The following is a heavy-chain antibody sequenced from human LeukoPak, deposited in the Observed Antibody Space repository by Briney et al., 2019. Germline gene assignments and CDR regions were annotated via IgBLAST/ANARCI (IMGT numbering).Heavy chain of an antibody. CDR3: ARVTVTPVGLDY. J-gene: IGHJ4*02. CDR1: GYTFTDYY. V-gene: IGHV1-2*02. CDR2: INPNSGGT. Sequence: ASVKVSCKASGYTFTDYYIHWLRQAPGQGLEWMGWINPNSGGTNYAQKFQGRVTMTRDTSISTAYMELSRLRSDDTAVYYSARVTVTPVGLDYWGQGTLVTVSS. D-gene: IGHD4-17*01.